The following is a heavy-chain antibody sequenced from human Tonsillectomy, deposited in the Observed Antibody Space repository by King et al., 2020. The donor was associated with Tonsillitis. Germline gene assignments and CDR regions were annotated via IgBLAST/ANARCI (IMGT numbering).Heavy chain of an antibody. Sequence: VQLVQSGAEVKKPGASVKVSCKASGYTFTGYYMHWVRQAPGHGLEWMGWINPDSGGTNFAQKFQGRVTMTRDTSITTAYMDLSRLGTDDTAVYYCARARIAVAGTDAFDIWGQGTMVTVSS. CDR2: INPDSGGT. CDR1: GYTFTGYY. J-gene: IGHJ3*02. V-gene: IGHV1-2*02. CDR3: ARARIAVAGTDAFDI. D-gene: IGHD6-19*01.